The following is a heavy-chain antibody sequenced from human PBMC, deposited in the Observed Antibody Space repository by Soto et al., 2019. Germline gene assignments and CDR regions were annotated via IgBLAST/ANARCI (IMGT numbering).Heavy chain of an antibody. V-gene: IGHV1-69*01. D-gene: IGHD3-10*01. J-gene: IGHJ4*02. CDR2: IIPLFGTP. CDR1: GGIFSTYA. Sequence: QVQLVQSGAEVKKPGSSVKVSCKASGGIFSTYAISWLRQAPGQGLEWMGGIIPLFGTPNYARRFQGSVTITADDSTSTAYMELSRLRSEDTADHYCARDRDDYGSGNYYNRIDFWGQGTLVTVSS. CDR3: ARDRDDYGSGNYYNRIDF.